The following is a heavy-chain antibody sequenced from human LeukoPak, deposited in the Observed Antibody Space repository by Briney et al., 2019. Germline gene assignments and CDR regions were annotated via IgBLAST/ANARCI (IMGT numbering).Heavy chain of an antibody. CDR1: GYTFTTYG. V-gene: IGHV1-18*01. CDR2: NSAYNGNT. D-gene: IGHD1-26*01. Sequence: ASVMVSCKASGYTFTTYGINWVRQAPGQGLEWMGWNSAYNGNTDHAQKFQGRVTMTTDASTNTAYMELRSLRSDDTAVYFCASTSMEVGATQFDYWGQGTLVTVSS. CDR3: ASTSMEVGATQFDY. J-gene: IGHJ4*02.